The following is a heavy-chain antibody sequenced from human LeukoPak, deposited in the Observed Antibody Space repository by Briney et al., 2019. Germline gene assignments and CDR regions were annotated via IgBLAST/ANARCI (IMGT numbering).Heavy chain of an antibody. J-gene: IGHJ1*01. CDR1: GFTFSSYS. V-gene: IGHV3-21*01. Sequence: GGSLRLSCAASGFTFSSYSLNWVRQAPGKGLEWVSSISSSSRYIYYADSVKGRFTISRDDAKNSLDLQMNSLRAEDTAVYYCAREHYDILTGYSGNSFQYWGQGTLVTVSS. CDR3: AREHYDILTGYSGNSFQY. D-gene: IGHD3-9*01. CDR2: ISSSSRYI.